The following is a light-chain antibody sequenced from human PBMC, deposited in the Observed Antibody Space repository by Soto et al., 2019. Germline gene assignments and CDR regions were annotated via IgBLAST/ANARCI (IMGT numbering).Light chain of an antibody. CDR2: DAS. CDR1: QSVSRR. J-gene: IGKJ2*01. CDR3: HTYNSYSLHT. Sequence: DIQMTQSPSTLSASVGDRITITCLASQSVSRRLAWYQQKPGKAPKLLIYDASSLESGVPSRFSVRGSGTEFTLTISSLQPDDCATYDCHTYNSYSLHTFGQGTKLEIK. V-gene: IGKV1-5*01.